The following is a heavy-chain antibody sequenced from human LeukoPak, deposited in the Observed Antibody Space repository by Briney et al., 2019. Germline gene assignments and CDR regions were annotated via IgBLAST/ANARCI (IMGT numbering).Heavy chain of an antibody. Sequence: PSETLSLTCGVSSGSLSGYYWRWLRQPPGGGRECIGELNYSGSPNYHPSLKSRVTISGDTSKKQFSLNLTSVTAADTGVYYCARGVDLWGRGTPVTVSS. V-gene: IGHV4-34*01. CDR2: LNYSGSP. J-gene: IGHJ2*01. CDR3: ARGVDL. CDR1: SGSLSGYY.